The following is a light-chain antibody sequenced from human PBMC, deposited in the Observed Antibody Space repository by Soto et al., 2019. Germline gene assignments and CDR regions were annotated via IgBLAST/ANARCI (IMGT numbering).Light chain of an antibody. J-gene: IGKJ1*01. V-gene: IGKV3-20*01. Sequence: EFVLTQSPAALSLSPGERATHSCRASQSISSYLAWYQQKPGRAPRLLIDAESSRATGIPDRFSGSGSGTDFTLTISRLEPEDLAVYYCQQYGSLVTFGPGTKVDIK. CDR3: QQYGSLVT. CDR2: AES. CDR1: QSISSY.